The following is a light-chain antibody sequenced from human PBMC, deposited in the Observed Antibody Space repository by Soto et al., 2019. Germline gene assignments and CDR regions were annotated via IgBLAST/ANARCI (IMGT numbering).Light chain of an antibody. V-gene: IGKV1-39*01. CDR3: QHSFGIAPYS. J-gene: IGKJ2*01. CDR1: QAISNC. CDR2: AAS. Sequence: DIHLTQSPSSLSASLGDTVTLTCRASQAISNCLHWYQHKPRTAPRLLIYAASTLQKGVPSRFSGGGSWTNFIPTINSLQSADDVSNYCQHSFGIAPYSFGPGTKVEI.